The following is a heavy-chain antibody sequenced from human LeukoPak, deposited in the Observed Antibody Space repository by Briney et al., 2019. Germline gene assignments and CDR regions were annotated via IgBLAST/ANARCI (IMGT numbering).Heavy chain of an antibody. J-gene: IGHJ3*02. CDR2: IIPVFGTA. V-gene: IGHV1-69*05. CDR1: GGTFSSYA. Sequence: SVKVSCKASGGTFSSYAISWVRQAPGQGLEWMGGIIPVFGTANYAQKFQGRVTITTDESTSTAYMELSSLRSEDTAVYYCARVGCSSTSCLGAFDIWGQGTMVPVSS. D-gene: IGHD2-2*01. CDR3: ARVGCSSTSCLGAFDI.